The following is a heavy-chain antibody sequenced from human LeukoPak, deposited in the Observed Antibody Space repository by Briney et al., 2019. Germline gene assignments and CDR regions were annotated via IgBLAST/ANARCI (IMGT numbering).Heavy chain of an antibody. Sequence: SQTLSLTCTVSGGSLSSGSRYWSWIRQPAGKGLEWIGRIYTSGSTNYNPSLKSRVTMSVDTSKNQFSLKLSSVTAADTAVYYYARDLERMVFGVVDDYYYYYMDVWGKGTTVTVSS. CDR3: ARDLERMVFGVVDDYYYYYMDV. J-gene: IGHJ6*03. D-gene: IGHD3-3*01. V-gene: IGHV4-61*02. CDR2: IYTSGST. CDR1: GGSLSSGSRY.